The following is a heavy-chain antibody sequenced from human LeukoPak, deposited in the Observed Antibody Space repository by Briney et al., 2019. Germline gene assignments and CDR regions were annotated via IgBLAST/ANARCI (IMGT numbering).Heavy chain of an antibody. CDR2: FDPEDGET. CDR3: ATAPPGYRIGAYDFDY. J-gene: IGHJ4*02. V-gene: IGHV1-24*01. Sequence: VASVKVSCKVSGYTLTELSMHWVRQAPGKGLEWMGGFDPEDGETIYAQKFQGRVTMTEDTSTDTAYMELSSLRSEDTAVYYCATAPPGYRIGAYDFDYWGQGTLVTVSS. D-gene: IGHD5-12*01. CDR1: GYTLTELS.